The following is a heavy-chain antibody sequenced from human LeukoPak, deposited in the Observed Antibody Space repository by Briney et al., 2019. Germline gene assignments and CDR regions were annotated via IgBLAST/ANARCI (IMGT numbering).Heavy chain of an antibody. CDR1: GGSISSSSYY. V-gene: IGHV4-39*01. Sequence: PSETLSLTCTVSGGSISSSSYYWGWIRQPPGKGLEWIGSIYYSGSTYYNPSLKSRVTISVGTSKNQFSLKLSSVTAADTAVYYCASVERITMIVVVITGAFDIWGQGTMVTVSS. J-gene: IGHJ3*02. CDR2: IYYSGST. D-gene: IGHD3-22*01. CDR3: ASVERITMIVVVITGAFDI.